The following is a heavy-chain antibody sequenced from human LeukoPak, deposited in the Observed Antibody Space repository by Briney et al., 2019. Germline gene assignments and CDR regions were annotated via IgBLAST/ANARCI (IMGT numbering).Heavy chain of an antibody. V-gene: IGHV3-33*01. Sequence: SGTSLRLSCAASGFTFSNYGMHWVRQAPGKGLAGVAGIWYDGGDKYYADSVKGRFPISRDHSKYTLSLQMDSLSAEDTAVYYCARNYYDSSGYQESTFNYWGQGTLVTVSS. CDR3: ARNYYDSSGYQESTFNY. J-gene: IGHJ4*02. CDR2: IWYDGGDK. D-gene: IGHD3-22*01. CDR1: GFTFSNYG.